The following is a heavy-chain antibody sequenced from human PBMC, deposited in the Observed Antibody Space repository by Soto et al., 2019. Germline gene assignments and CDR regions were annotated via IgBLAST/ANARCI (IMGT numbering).Heavy chain of an antibody. CDR2: ISAYNGNT. J-gene: IGHJ6*02. CDR3: ARAQKLRRSSSWWSGHYYGMDV. V-gene: IGHV1-18*01. Sequence: GASVKVSCKASGYTFTSYGISWVRQAPGQGLEWMGWISAYNGNTNYAQKLQGRVTMTTDTSTSTAYMELRSLRSDDTAVYYCARAQKLRRSSSWWSGHYYGMDVRGQGPTVTVSS. D-gene: IGHD6-13*01. CDR1: GYTFTSYG.